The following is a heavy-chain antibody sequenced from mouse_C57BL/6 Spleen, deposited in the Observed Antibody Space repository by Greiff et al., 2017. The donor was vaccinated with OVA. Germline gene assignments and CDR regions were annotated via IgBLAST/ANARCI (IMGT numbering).Heavy chain of an antibody. CDR3: VRESSSFSYWYFDV. Sequence: DVQLQESGGGLVQPKGSLKLSCAASGFTFNTYAMHWVRQAPGKGLEWVARIRSKSSNYATYYADSVKDRFTISRDDSQSMLYLQMNNLKTEDTAMYYCVRESSSFSYWYFDVWGTGTTVTVSS. J-gene: IGHJ1*03. D-gene: IGHD1-1*01. V-gene: IGHV10-3*01. CDR1: GFTFNTYA. CDR2: IRSKSSNYAT.